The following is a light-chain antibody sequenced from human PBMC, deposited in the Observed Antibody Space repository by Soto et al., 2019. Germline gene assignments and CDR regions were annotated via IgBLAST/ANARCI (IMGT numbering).Light chain of an antibody. Sequence: QSVLTQPASVSGSPGQSSTISCSGTSSDVGGYNYVSWYQQHPGKAPQVMIYDVSNRPSGVSNRFSGSKSGNTASLTISGLQAEDEADYYCYSYTTSSTYVFGTGTKVTVL. CDR3: YSYTTSSTYV. CDR2: DVS. CDR1: SSDVGGYNY. J-gene: IGLJ1*01. V-gene: IGLV2-14*01.